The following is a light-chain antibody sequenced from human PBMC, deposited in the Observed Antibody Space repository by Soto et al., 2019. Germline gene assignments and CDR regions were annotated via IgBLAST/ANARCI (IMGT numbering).Light chain of an antibody. CDR3: QSYDSSLNAVV. CDR2: GNS. Sequence: QSVLTQPPSVSRAPGQRVTISCTGSSSNIGARYDVHWYQQLPGTAPKLLIYGNSNRPSGVPDRFSGSKSGTSASLAITGLQAEDEADYYCQSYDSSLNAVVFGGGTQLTVL. CDR1: SSNIGARYD. V-gene: IGLV1-40*01. J-gene: IGLJ2*01.